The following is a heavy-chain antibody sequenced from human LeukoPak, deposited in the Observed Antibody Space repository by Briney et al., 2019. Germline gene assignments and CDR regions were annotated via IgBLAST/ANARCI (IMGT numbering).Heavy chain of an antibody. CDR3: ATATVPNLESAEYFQH. V-gene: IGHV1-69*13. D-gene: IGHD4-17*01. CDR1: GYTFSSYY. J-gene: IGHJ1*01. CDR2: IIPIFGTA. Sequence: ASVKVSCKASGYTFSSYYVHWVRQAPGQGLEWMGGIIPIFGTANYAQKFQGRVTITADESTSTAYMELSSLRSEDTAVYYCATATVPNLESAEYFQHWGQGTLVTVSS.